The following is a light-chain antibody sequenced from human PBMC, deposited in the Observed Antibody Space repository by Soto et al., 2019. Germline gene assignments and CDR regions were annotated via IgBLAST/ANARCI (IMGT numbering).Light chain of an antibody. V-gene: IGKV3-20*01. CDR3: QQYGSSPRT. Sequence: EIVLTHSPGTLSLAPGERATLSCRASQTVTSNYLAWYQQKPGQAPRLLIYGASGRATGIPDRFSGSGSGTDFTLTISRLEPEDFAVYYCQQYGSSPRTFGHGTKVDIK. CDR2: GAS. CDR1: QTVTSNY. J-gene: IGKJ1*01.